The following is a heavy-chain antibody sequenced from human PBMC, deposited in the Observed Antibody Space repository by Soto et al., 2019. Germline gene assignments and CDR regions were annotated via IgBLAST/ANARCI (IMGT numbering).Heavy chain of an antibody. CDR3: ARSVYGSTLFDY. CDR2: IYPGDSDT. V-gene: IGHV5-51*01. D-gene: IGHD5-12*01. CDR1: GYRFTSYG. J-gene: IGHJ4*02. Sequence: PGESLKISCKGSGYRFTSYGSGWVRQMPGKGLEWMGIIYPGDSDTRYSPSFQGQVTISADKSISTAYLQWSSLKASVTAMYYCARSVYGSTLFDYWGQGTLVTVSS.